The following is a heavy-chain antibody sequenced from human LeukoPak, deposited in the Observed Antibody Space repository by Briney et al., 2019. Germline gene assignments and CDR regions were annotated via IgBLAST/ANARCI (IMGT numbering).Heavy chain of an antibody. J-gene: IGHJ3*02. CDR3: TRDYSSSWYGGDI. Sequence: GGSLRLSCAGSGFTFGDYAMSWFRPATGKGLEWVGFSRRKAYGGTTEYASSVKGRFTISRDDSKSIAYLQMNSLKTEDTAVYYCTRDYSSSWYGGDIWGQGTMVTVSS. D-gene: IGHD6-13*01. V-gene: IGHV3-49*03. CDR1: GFTFGDYA. CDR2: SRRKAYGGTT.